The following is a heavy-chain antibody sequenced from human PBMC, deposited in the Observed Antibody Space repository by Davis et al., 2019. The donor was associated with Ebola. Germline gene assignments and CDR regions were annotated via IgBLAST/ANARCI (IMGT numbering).Heavy chain of an antibody. CDR1: GFTFSSYS. CDR2: IRYDGSNK. CDR3: AKGLFYYDSPDGDY. V-gene: IGHV3-30*02. Sequence: PGGSLRLSCAASGFTFSSYSMNWVRQAPGKGLEWVAFIRYDGSNKYYADSVKGRFTISRDNSKNTLYLQMNSLRAEDTAVYYCAKGLFYYDSPDGDYWGQGTLVTVSS. J-gene: IGHJ4*02. D-gene: IGHD3-22*01.